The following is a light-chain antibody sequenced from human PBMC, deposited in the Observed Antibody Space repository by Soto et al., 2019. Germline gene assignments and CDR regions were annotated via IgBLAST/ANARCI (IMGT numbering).Light chain of an antibody. CDR1: RSNIGSNY. CDR3: ASWDDSLSGWV. J-gene: IGLJ3*02. Sequence: QSTLPQPPSVSGTPGQRVTISCSGGRSNIGSNYVYWYQQLPGTTPKLLMFADNQRPSGVPDRFSGSKSGASASLVISGLRSEDEADYYCASWDDSLSGWVFGGGTKVTVL. CDR2: ADN. V-gene: IGLV1-47*02.